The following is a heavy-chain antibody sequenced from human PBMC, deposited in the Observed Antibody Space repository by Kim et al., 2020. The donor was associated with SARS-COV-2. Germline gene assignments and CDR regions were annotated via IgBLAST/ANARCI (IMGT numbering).Heavy chain of an antibody. CDR3: ASGLGQQVYFDY. D-gene: IGHD6-13*01. CDR1: GGSISSYY. V-gene: IGHV4-59*13. CDR2: IYYSGST. J-gene: IGHJ4*02. Sequence: SETLSLTCTVSGGSISSYYWSWIRQPPGKGLEWIGYIYYSGSTNYNPSLKSRVTISVDTSKNQFSLKLSSVTAADTAVYYCASGLGQQVYFDYWGQGTLVTVSS.